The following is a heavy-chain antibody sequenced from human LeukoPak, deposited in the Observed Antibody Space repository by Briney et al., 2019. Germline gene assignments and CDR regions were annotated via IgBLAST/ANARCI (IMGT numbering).Heavy chain of an antibody. V-gene: IGHV1-69*01. Sequence: GASVKVSCTASGGTFSSYAISWVRQAPGQGLEWMGGIIPIFGTANYAQKFQGRVTITADESTSTAYMELSSLRSEDTAVYYCARDQADIVVVPAATNYYYYYGMDVWGQGTTVTVSS. CDR1: GGTFSSYA. CDR2: IIPIFGTA. CDR3: ARDQADIVVVPAATNYYYYYGMDV. J-gene: IGHJ6*02. D-gene: IGHD2-2*01.